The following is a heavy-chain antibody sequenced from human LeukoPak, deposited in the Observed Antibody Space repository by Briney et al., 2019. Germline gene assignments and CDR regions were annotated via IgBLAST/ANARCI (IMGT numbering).Heavy chain of an antibody. V-gene: IGHV4-34*01. J-gene: IGHJ4*02. D-gene: IGHD6-19*01. CDR2: MSYSGRT. Sequence: SETLSLTCAVYGGSFSGYYWSWIRQPPGKGLEWIGSMSYSGRTYYNPSLKTRVTVSLDTSKNQFSLNLISVTAADTAVYYCAKDHLPGIVVADRDYWGQGTLVTVSS. CDR1: GGSFSGYY. CDR3: AKDHLPGIVVADRDY.